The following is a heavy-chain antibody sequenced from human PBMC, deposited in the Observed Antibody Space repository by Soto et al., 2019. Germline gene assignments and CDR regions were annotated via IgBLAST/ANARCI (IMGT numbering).Heavy chain of an antibody. D-gene: IGHD5-18*01. CDR2: IYHSGNI. J-gene: IGHJ4*02. V-gene: IGHV4-39*01. CDR1: ADSISSNTNY. Sequence: SETLSLTCSLSADSISSNTNYWGWIRPPPGKGLEWIGTIYHSGNIYYSPTLKSRVAISVDMSKNRCSRRLNAVTAADTAVYYCARHEWLQLWLVTEYWGQGALVTVSS. CDR3: ARHEWLQLWLVTEY.